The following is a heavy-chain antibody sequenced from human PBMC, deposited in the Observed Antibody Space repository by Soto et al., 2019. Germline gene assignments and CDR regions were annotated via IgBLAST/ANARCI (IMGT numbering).Heavy chain of an antibody. D-gene: IGHD3-22*01. CDR1: GFTFSSYA. J-gene: IGHJ4*02. CDR2: MSGSGGFT. CDR3: AKDRYYDNSGKKKAPECFDY. V-gene: IGHV3-23*01. Sequence: GGSLRLSCAASGFTFSSYAMSWVRQAPGKGLEWVSAMSGSGGFTYYADSVKGRFTISRDNSKNTLFLQMSSLRAEDTAVYFCAKDRYYDNSGKKKAPECFDYWGQGTLVTVSS.